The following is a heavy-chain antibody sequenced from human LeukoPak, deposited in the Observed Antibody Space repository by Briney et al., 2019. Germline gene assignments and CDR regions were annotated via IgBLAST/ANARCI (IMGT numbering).Heavy chain of an antibody. CDR2: IRYDGSNK. J-gene: IGHJ4*02. CDR3: ALGQLWDFDY. D-gene: IGHD5-18*01. Sequence: GGSLRLSXAASGFTFSSYGMHWVRQAPGKGLEWVAFIRYDGSNKYYADSVKGRFTISRDNSKNTLYLQMNSLRAEDTAVYYCALGQLWDFDYWGQGTLVTVSS. CDR1: GFTFSSYG. V-gene: IGHV3-30*02.